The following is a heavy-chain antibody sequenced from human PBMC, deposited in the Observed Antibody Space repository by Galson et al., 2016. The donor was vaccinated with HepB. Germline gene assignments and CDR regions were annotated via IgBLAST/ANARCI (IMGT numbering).Heavy chain of an antibody. Sequence: SVKVSCKASGGTFSSYAIGWVRQAPGQGLEWMGGIIPIFGTANYAQKFQGRVTITADESTSTVYMELSSLRSEDTAVYYCARGGSYPHGNFQHWGQGTLVTVSS. J-gene: IGHJ1*01. V-gene: IGHV1-69*13. CDR3: ARGGSYPHGNFQH. CDR1: GGTFSSYA. CDR2: IIPIFGTA. D-gene: IGHD1-26*01.